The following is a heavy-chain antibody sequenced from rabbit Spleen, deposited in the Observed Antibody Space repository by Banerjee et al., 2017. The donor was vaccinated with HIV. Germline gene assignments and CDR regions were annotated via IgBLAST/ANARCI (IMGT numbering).Heavy chain of an antibody. J-gene: IGHJ4*01. Sequence: QEQLVESGGGLVKPGGSLALTCKASGFSLSYNNVMCWVRQAPGKGLEWIGCINTSSGGAAYATWAKGRFTISKTSSTTVTLQMTSLTAADTATYFYARRHNDIGYAYALWGPGTLVTVS. CDR2: INTSSGGA. V-gene: IGHV1S45*01. CDR1: GFSLSYNNV. CDR3: ARRHNDIGYAYAL. D-gene: IGHD6-1*01.